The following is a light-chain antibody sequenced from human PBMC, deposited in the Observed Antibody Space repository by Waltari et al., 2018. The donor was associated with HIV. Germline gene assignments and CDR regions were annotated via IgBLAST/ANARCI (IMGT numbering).Light chain of an antibody. CDR3: ATWDDGVSGPV. CDR1: RSNIGSNT. CDR2: RSS. Sequence: QSVLTQPPSASGTPGQRVIISCSGNRSNIGSNTVNWYQQFSGAAPTLLICRSSQRPSSVRDRFSGSKCGRAAALAISGLKSEDDADYHCATWDDGVSGPVFGAGTKLTV. J-gene: IGLJ3*02. V-gene: IGLV1-44*01.